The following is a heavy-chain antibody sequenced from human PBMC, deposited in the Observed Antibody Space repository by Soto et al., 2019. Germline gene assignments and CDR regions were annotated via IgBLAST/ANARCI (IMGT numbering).Heavy chain of an antibody. J-gene: IGHJ4*02. CDR2: IYWDDDK. CDR3: VLVDNYYDSSGYSYFDY. Sequence: SGPTLVNPTQTLTLTCTFSGFSLSTSGVGVGWIRQPPGKALEWLALIYWDDDKRYSPSLKSRLTITKDTSKNQVVLTMTNMDPVDTATYYCVLVDNYYDSSGYSYFDYWGQRTLVTVSS. D-gene: IGHD3-22*01. V-gene: IGHV2-5*02. CDR1: GFSLSTSGVG.